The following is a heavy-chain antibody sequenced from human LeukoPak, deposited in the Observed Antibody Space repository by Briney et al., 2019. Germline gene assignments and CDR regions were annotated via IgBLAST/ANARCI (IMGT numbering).Heavy chain of an antibody. J-gene: IGHJ4*02. CDR3: ARVGGVYYYDSSGYFDY. Sequence: GSSVKVSCKASGGTFSSHAISWVRQAPGQGLEWMGGIIPIFGTANYAQKFQGRVTVTADESTSTAYMELSSLRSEDTAVYYCARVGGVYYYDSSGYFDYWGQGTLVTVSS. CDR1: GGTFSSHA. V-gene: IGHV1-69*01. CDR2: IIPIFGTA. D-gene: IGHD3-22*01.